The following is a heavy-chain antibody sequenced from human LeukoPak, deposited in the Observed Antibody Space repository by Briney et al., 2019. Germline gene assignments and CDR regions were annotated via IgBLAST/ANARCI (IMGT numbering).Heavy chain of an antibody. CDR2: ISSSSSTI. V-gene: IGHV3-48*01. CDR1: GFTVSNNY. Sequence: PGGSLRLSCAVSGFTVSNNYMSWVRQAPGKGLEWVSYISSSSSTISYPDSVKGRFTISRDNAKNSLYLQMNNPRAEDTAVYYCARDRCTNGVCYTFAYWGQGTLVTVSS. CDR3: ARDRCTNGVCYTFAY. D-gene: IGHD2-8*01. J-gene: IGHJ4*02.